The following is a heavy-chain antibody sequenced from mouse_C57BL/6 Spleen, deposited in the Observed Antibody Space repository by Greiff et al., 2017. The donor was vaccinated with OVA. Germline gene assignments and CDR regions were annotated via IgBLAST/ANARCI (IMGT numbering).Heavy chain of an antibody. CDR1: GFTFNTYA. J-gene: IGHJ3*01. Sequence: EVKVVESGGGLVQPKGSLKLSCAASGFTFNTYAMHWVRQAPGKGLEWVARIRSKSSNYATSYADSVKDRFTISRDDSQSMLYLQMNNLKTEDTAMYYCVRDLEDFSTTVEAWFAYWGQGTLVTVSA. D-gene: IGHD1-1*01. CDR2: IRSKSSNYAT. V-gene: IGHV10-3*01. CDR3: VRDLEDFSTTVEAWFAY.